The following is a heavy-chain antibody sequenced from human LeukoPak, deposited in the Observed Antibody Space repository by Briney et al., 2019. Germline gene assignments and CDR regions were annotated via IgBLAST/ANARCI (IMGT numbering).Heavy chain of an antibody. D-gene: IGHD3-22*01. CDR3: ARESMYYYDSSGYYSDY. CDR2: IYYSGST. V-gene: IGHV4-39*07. J-gene: IGHJ4*02. CDR1: GGSVSTIGYS. Sequence: SETLSLTCGVSGGSVSTIGYSWSWIRQPPGKGLEWIGSIYYSGSTYYNPSLKSRVTISVDTSKNQFSLKLSSVTAADTAVYYCARESMYYYDSSGYYSDYWGQGTLVTVSS.